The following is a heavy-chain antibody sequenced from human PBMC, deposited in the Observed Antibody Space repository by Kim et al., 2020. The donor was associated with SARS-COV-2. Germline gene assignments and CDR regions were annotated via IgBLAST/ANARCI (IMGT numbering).Heavy chain of an antibody. Sequence: GGSLRLSCAASGFTFSSYAMHWVRQAPGKGLEWVAVISYDGSNKYYADSVKGRFTISRDNSKNTLYLQMNSLRAEDTAVYYCAREPGDSSRPWGQGTLVTVSS. CDR2: ISYDGSNK. V-gene: IGHV3-30-3*01. CDR3: AREPGDSSRP. CDR1: GFTFSSYA. J-gene: IGHJ5*02. D-gene: IGHD6-13*01.